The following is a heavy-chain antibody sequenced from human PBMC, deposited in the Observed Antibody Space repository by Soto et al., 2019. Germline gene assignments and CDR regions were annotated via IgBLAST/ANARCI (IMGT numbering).Heavy chain of an antibody. D-gene: IGHD5-12*01. J-gene: IGHJ4*02. V-gene: IGHV3-23*01. CDR2: ISGSGGST. CDR1: RFMFSSYW. Sequence: GGSLRLSCAASRFMFSSYWMHWVRQAPGKGLEWVSAISGSGGSTYYADSVKGRFTISRDNSKNTLYLQMNSLRAEDTAVYYCAKDPPQGGYVDYFDYWGQGTLVTVSS. CDR3: AKDPPQGGYVDYFDY.